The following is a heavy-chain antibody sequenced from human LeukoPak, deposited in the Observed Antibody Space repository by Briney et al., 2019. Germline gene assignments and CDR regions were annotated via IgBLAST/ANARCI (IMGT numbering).Heavy chain of an antibody. J-gene: IGHJ4*02. D-gene: IGHD6-13*01. CDR1: GFTFSSYW. CDR2: IKQDGSEK. V-gene: IGHV3-7*04. Sequence: PGGSLRLSCAASGFTFSSYWMSWVRQAPGKGLEWVANIKQDGSEKYYVDSVKGRFTISRDNAKNSLYLQMNSLRAEDTAVYYCARAMIAAAGTYFDYWGQGTLVTVSS. CDR3: ARAMIAAAGTYFDY.